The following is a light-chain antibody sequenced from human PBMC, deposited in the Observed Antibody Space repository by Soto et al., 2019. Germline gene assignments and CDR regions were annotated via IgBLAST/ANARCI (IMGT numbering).Light chain of an antibody. CDR2: DTS. CDR3: QQYGSSPWT. CDR1: QSVGSY. Sequence: EIVLTQSPATLSLSPWEIATLSCRASQSVGSYFAWYQQKPGQTPRLLIYDTSNRATGMPARFSGSGSGTDFALTISSLEPEDFAVYYCQQYGSSPWTFGQGTKVDIK. V-gene: IGKV3-11*01. J-gene: IGKJ1*01.